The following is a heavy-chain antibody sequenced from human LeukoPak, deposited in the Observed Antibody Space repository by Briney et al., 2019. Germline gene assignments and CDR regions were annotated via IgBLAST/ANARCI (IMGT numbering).Heavy chain of an antibody. D-gene: IGHD2-15*01. CDR3: ARDLSGYCTSGTCYAVDI. J-gene: IGHJ3*02. Sequence: GGSLRLSCAASEFSFSSNYMNWVRQAPGKGLEWVSVIYTDGNTYYSDSVKGRFTISRDKSKNTMYLQMNSLRAEDTALYYCARDLSGYCTSGTCYAVDIWGQGTMVTVSS. CDR1: EFSFSSNY. V-gene: IGHV3-53*01. CDR2: IYTDGNT.